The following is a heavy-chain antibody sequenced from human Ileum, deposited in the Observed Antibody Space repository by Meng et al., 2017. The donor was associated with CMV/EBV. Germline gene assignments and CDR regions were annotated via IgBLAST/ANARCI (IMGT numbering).Heavy chain of an antibody. CDR2: MNPTTGNT. CDR3: ARWVGSYFEY. D-gene: IGHD4-23*01. J-gene: IGHJ4*02. V-gene: IGHV1-8*01. Sequence: ASAKVSCKASGYTFTNYDINWLRQVSGQGLEWMGWMNPTTGNTGFSEKFQGRITITMNTSLSTTYMELSSLTSEDTALYYCARWVGSYFEYWGQGTPVTVSS. CDR1: GYTFTNYD.